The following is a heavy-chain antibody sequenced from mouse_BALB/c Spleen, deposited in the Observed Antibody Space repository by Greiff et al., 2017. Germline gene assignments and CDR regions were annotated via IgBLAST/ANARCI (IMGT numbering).Heavy chain of an antibody. J-gene: IGHJ3*01. V-gene: IGHV3-6*02. CDR3: ARDRDWDGFAY. D-gene: IGHD4-1*01. CDR1: GYSITSGYY. CDR2: ISYDGSN. Sequence: EVQLMESGPGLVKPSQSLSLTCSVTGYSITSGYYWNWIRQFPGNKLEWMGYISYDGSNNYNPSLKNRISITRDTSKNQFFLKLNSVTTEDTATYYCARDRDWDGFAYWGQGTLVTVSA.